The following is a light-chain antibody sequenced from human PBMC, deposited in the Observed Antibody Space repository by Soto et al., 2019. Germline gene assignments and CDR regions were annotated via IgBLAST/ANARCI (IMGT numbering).Light chain of an antibody. CDR1: SSNIGSNT. CDR2: SNN. J-gene: IGLJ2*01. Sequence: QSVLTQPPSASGTPGQRVTISCSGSSSNIGSNTVNWYQQLPGTAPKLLIYSNNQRPSGVLDRFSGSKSGTSASLAISGLQSEDEADYYCAAWDDSLNGRRVFGGGTQLTVL. V-gene: IGLV1-44*01. CDR3: AAWDDSLNGRRV.